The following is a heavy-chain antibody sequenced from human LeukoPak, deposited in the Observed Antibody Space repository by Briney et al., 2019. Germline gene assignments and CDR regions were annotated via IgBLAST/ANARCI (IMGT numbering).Heavy chain of an antibody. D-gene: IGHD3-16*01. CDR2: INAGNGNT. CDR1: GYTFSSYA. J-gene: IGHJ4*02. Sequence: ASVKVFCKASGYTFSSYAMHCVRQAPGQRLEWMGWINAGNGNTKYSQKFQGRVTITRDTSASTAYMELSSLRSEDTAVYYCARATPMITFGGPIDYWGQGTLVTVSS. CDR3: ARATPMITFGGPIDY. V-gene: IGHV1-3*01.